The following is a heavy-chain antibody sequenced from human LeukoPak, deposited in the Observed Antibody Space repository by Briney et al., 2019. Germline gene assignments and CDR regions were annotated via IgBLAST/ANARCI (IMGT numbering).Heavy chain of an antibody. CDR3: ARGYVGATEYWFDP. Sequence: ASVKVSCKASGHTFTSYDINWVRQATGQGLEWMGWMNPNSGNTGYAQKFQGRVTMTRNTSISAAYMEVSSLRSEDTAVYYCARGYVGATEYWFDPWGQGTLVTVSS. D-gene: IGHD1-26*01. J-gene: IGHJ5*02. CDR2: MNPNSGNT. CDR1: GHTFTSYD. V-gene: IGHV1-8*01.